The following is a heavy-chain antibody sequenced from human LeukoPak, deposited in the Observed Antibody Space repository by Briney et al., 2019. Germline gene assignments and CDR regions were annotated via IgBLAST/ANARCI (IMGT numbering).Heavy chain of an antibody. CDR1: GFTFTSSA. J-gene: IGHJ6*03. CDR3: AREANITIFGVVGLHYYYYMDV. D-gene: IGHD3-3*01. V-gene: IGHV1-58*02. Sequence: GTSVKVSCKASGFTFTSSAMQWVRQARGQRLEWIGWIVVGSGNTNYAQKFQERVTITRDMSTSTAYMELSSLRSEDTAVYYCAREANITIFGVVGLHYYYYMDVWGKGTTVTVSS. CDR2: IVVGSGNT.